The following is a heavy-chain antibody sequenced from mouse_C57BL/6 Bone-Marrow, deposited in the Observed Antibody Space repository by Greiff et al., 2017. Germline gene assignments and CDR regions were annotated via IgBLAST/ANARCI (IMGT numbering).Heavy chain of an antibody. CDR1: GFTFSSYA. CDR3: TRDGADDLDY. Sequence: EVQLQESGEGLVKPGGSLKLSCAASGFTFSSYAMSWVRQTPEQRLEWVAYISSGGDYIYYADTVKGRFTISRDNARNTLYLQLSSLKSEDTAMYYCTRDGADDLDYWGQGTTLTVSS. CDR2: ISSGGDYI. J-gene: IGHJ2*01. V-gene: IGHV5-9-1*02. D-gene: IGHD3-3*01.